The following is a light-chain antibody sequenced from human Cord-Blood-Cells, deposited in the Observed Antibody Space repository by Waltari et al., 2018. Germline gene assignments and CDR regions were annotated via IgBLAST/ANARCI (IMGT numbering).Light chain of an antibody. CDR1: QGISSY. CDR2: AAS. CDR3: QQYYSYPTT. V-gene: IGKV1-8*01. J-gene: IGKJ5*01. Sequence: AIRMTQSPSSLSAFTGDRVPITCRASQGISSYLAWYQQKPGKAPKLLIYAASTLQSGVPSRFSGSGSGTDFTLTISCLQSEDFATYYRQQYYSYPTTFGQGTRLEIK.